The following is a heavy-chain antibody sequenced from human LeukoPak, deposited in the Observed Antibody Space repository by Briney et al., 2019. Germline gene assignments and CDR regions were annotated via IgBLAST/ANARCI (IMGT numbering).Heavy chain of an antibody. V-gene: IGHV1-8*01. CDR3: ARVDYYGSGSSLVFDY. D-gene: IGHD3-10*01. J-gene: IGHJ4*02. CDR2: MNPNSGNT. Sequence: GASVKVSCKASGYTFTSYDINWVRQATGQGLEWMGWMNPNSGNTGYAQKFQGRVTMTRNTSISTAYMELSRLRSDDTAVYYCARVDYYGSGSSLVFDYWGQGTLVTVSS. CDR1: GYTFTSYD.